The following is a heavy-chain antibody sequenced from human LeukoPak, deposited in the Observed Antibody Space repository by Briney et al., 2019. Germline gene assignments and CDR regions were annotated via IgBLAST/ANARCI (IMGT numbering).Heavy chain of an antibody. Sequence: ASVKVSCKASGGTFSSYAISWVRQAPGQGLEWMGRIIPILGIANYAQKFQGRVTITADKSTSTAYMELRSLRSDDTAVYYCARKVITMVRGVTTKIFDYWGQGTPVTVSS. CDR1: GGTFSSYA. D-gene: IGHD3-10*01. CDR3: ARKVITMVRGVTTKIFDY. J-gene: IGHJ4*02. CDR2: IIPILGIA. V-gene: IGHV1-69*04.